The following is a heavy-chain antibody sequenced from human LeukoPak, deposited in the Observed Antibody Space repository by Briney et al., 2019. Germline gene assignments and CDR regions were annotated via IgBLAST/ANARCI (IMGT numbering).Heavy chain of an antibody. Sequence: PGGSLRLSCAASGFTVSRNYMSWVRQAPGKGPEWVSVIYSGGNTYYADFVKGRFTISRDNSKNTLYLQINSLTAEDTAVYYCANLPRGDYWGLGTLVTVSS. CDR1: GFTVSRNY. CDR2: IYSGGNT. V-gene: IGHV3-53*01. D-gene: IGHD3-10*01. J-gene: IGHJ4*02. CDR3: ANLPRGDY.